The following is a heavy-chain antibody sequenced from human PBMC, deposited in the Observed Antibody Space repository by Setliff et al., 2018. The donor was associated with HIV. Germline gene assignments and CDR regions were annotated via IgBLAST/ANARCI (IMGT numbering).Heavy chain of an antibody. CDR2: IIPLFGTA. CDR1: GGTFNINA. CDR3: SRDRSATWTPTTY. Sequence: SVKVSCKASGGTFNINAVTWVRQAPGQGLEWVGAIIPLFGTANYAQKFQGRVTITADDSTSTVYMEVRSLRSADTAVYYCSRDRSATWTPTTYWGQGTLVTVSS. D-gene: IGHD6-25*01. J-gene: IGHJ4*02. V-gene: IGHV1-69*13.